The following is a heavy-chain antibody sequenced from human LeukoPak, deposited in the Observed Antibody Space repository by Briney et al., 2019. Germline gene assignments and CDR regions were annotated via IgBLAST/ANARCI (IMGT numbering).Heavy chain of an antibody. D-gene: IGHD3-10*01. CDR2: IDHSGST. CDR1: GGTFRGFF. CDR3: ARGLRFHIGSGNWFDL. Sequence: PSETLSLTCAVSGGTFRGFFWSWIRQPPGKGRAWIGEIDHSGSTNYDPSLESRVTLSVDTSKNQVSLTLNSVTAADKAVYYCARGLRFHIGSGNWFDLWGQGTLVTVSS. V-gene: IGHV4-34*01. J-gene: IGHJ5*02.